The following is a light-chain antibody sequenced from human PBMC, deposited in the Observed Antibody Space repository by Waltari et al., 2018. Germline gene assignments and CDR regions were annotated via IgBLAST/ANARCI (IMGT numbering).Light chain of an antibody. CDR2: EVT. V-gene: IGLV2-14*01. J-gene: IGLJ2*01. CDR1: SSDVGGYDY. Sequence: QSALTQPASVSGSPGQSITISCTGTSSDVGGYDYVSWYQQHPGKAPKLLIYEVTNRPSGVSKRFSGAKSGNTASLTISGLQPEDEADYYCSSYASSSYLLFGGGTKLTVL. CDR3: SSYASSSYLL.